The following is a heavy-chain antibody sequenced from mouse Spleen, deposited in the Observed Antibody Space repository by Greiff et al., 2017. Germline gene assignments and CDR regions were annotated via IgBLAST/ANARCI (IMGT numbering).Heavy chain of an antibody. D-gene: IGHD1-1*01. V-gene: IGHV3-6*01. Sequence: ESGPGLVKPSQSLSLTCSVTGYSITSGYYWNWIRQFPGNKLEWMGYISYDGSNNYNPSLKNRISITRDTSKNQFFLKLNSVTTEDTATYYCALYYYGSSYAMDYWGQGTSVTVSS. J-gene: IGHJ4*01. CDR2: ISYDGSN. CDR1: GYSITSGYY. CDR3: ALYYYGSSYAMDY.